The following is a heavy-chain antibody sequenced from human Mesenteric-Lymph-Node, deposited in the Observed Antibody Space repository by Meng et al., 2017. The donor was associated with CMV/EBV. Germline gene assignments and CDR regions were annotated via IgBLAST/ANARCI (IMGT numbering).Heavy chain of an antibody. CDR2: INHSGST. D-gene: IGHD2-2*01. Sequence: YGWSFSGYYWSWIRQSPGEGLEWIAEINHSGSTSFNPSLKSRVTISVDTTRNQFSLNLHSVTAADTAVYYCAGAYQLLWGGWFDPWGQGTLVTVSS. V-gene: IGHV4-34*01. CDR3: AGAYQLLWGGWFDP. J-gene: IGHJ5*02. CDR1: GWSFSGYY.